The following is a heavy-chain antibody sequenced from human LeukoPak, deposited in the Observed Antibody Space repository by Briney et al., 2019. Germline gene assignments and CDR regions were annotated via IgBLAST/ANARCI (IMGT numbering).Heavy chain of an antibody. D-gene: IGHD3-22*01. Sequence: ASVKVSCKSSGYTFTNYGISWVRQAPGQGLEWMGWISGYNGNTNYAQKLQGRVPMTTDTYTSTAYMELRSLRSDDTAVYYCARATYYYDSSGYPATPETKSYFDYWGQGTLVTVSS. CDR3: ARATYYYDSSGYPATPETKSYFDY. V-gene: IGHV1-18*01. CDR2: ISGYNGNT. J-gene: IGHJ4*02. CDR1: GYTFTNYG.